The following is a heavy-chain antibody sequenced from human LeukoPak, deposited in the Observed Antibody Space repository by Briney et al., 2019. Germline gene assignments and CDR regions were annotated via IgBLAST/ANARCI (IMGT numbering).Heavy chain of an antibody. Sequence: PGGSLRLSCAASGFTFSAYDMNWVRQAPGKGLEWVSHITSSGSTIYYADSVKGRFTISRDNAKNSLYLQMNSLRAEDTAVYYCARLYDDYTNGHFDSWGQGTLVTVSS. CDR3: ARLYDDYTNGHFDS. J-gene: IGHJ4*02. D-gene: IGHD4-11*01. CDR1: GFTFSAYD. V-gene: IGHV3-48*03. CDR2: ITSSGSTI.